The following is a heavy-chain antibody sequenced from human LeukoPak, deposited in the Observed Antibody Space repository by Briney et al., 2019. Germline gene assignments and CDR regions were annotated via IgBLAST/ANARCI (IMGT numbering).Heavy chain of an antibody. CDR1: GFTFSSYW. J-gene: IGHJ4*02. CDR3: ASRFWDFWSGYWY. D-gene: IGHD3-3*01. Sequence: PGGSLRLSCAASGFTFSSYWMSWVRQAPGKGLEWVANIKQDGSEKYYVDSVKGRFTISRDNAKNSLYLQMNSLSAEDTAVYYCASRFWDFWSGYWYWGQGTLVTVSS. CDR2: IKQDGSEK. V-gene: IGHV3-7*01.